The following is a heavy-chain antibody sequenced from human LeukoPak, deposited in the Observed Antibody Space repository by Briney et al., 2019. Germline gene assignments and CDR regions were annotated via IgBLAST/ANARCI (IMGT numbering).Heavy chain of an antibody. Sequence: GGSLRLSCAASGFTFSSYATSWVRQAPGKGLQWVSAISGTGGTTYYADSVKGRFTISRDNSKNTLYLQMNSLRAEDTALYYCAKDGQQLVNYYGLDVWGQGTTVTVSS. CDR2: ISGTGGTT. CDR3: AKDGQQLVNYYGLDV. CDR1: GFTFSSYA. D-gene: IGHD6-13*01. V-gene: IGHV3-23*01. J-gene: IGHJ6*02.